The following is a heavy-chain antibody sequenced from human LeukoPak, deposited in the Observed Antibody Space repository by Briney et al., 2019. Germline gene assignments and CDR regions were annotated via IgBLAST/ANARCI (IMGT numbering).Heavy chain of an antibody. D-gene: IGHD3-10*01. CDR2: IYYSGST. CDR3: ARGPYYGSGSSMVSY. CDR1: GGSVSIGSYY. Sequence: PSETLSLTCTLSGGSVSIGSYYWRWIRQPPGKVLECIGYIYYSGSTNYNPSLKGRVTISVDTSRNQFSLKLSSVTAADTAVYYCARGPYYGSGSSMVSYWGQGTLVTVSS. V-gene: IGHV4-61*01. J-gene: IGHJ4*02.